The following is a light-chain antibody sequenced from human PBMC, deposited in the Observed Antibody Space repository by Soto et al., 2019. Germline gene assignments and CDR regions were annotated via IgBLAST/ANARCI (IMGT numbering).Light chain of an antibody. V-gene: IGLV2-23*01. CDR1: SSDVGSYSL. CDR3: CSYAGTVI. CDR2: EGS. Sequence: QSALTQPASVSGSPGQSMTISCTGISSDVGSYSLVSWYQQHPGKAPKLIIYEGSKRASGVSNRISASKSGNTASLTIFGLQAEDEADYFCCSYAGTVIFGGGTKVTVL. J-gene: IGLJ2*01.